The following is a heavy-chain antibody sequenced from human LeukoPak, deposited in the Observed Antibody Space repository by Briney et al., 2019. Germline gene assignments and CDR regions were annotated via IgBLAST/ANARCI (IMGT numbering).Heavy chain of an antibody. J-gene: IGHJ4*02. CDR1: GFTFTNYW. Sequence: GGSLRLSCAASGFTFTNYWMSWVRQAPGKGLEWVANIKQDGSEKYYVDSVKGRFTISRDNAKNSLYLHMNSLRAEDTAVYYCARDRFKAYGDTVLGYWGQGILVTVSS. CDR2: IKQDGSEK. CDR3: ARDRFKAYGDTVLGY. D-gene: IGHD2-21*02. V-gene: IGHV3-7*01.